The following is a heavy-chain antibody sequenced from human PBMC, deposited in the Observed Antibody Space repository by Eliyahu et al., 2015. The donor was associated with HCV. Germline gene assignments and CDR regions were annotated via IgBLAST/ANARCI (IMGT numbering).Heavy chain of an antibody. CDR1: GGSLSSGSHY. V-gene: IGHV4-61*01. D-gene: IGHD3-9*01. CDR3: ARGGLDWSYYFDY. CDR2: IYLSGDT. J-gene: IGHJ4*02. Sequence: QVQLQESGPGLLKPSETLSLTCTVSGGSLSSGSHYWSWIRQAPGKGLEYIGYIYLSGDTNYNPSLKGRATISLDTSKNQFSLNVRSVTAADTAVYYCARGGLDWSYYFDYWGQGTLVTVSS.